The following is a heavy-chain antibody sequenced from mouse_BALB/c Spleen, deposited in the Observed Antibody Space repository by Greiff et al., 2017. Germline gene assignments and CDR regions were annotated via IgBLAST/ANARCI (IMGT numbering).Heavy chain of an antibody. CDR3: ARNYGSSYRAWFAY. Sequence: VQLKESGPGLVKPSQSLSLTCTVTGYSITSDYAWNWIRQFPGNKLEWMGYISYSGSTSYNPSLKSRISITRDTSKNQFFLQLNSVTTEDTATYYCARNYGSSYRAWFAYWGQGTLVTVSA. J-gene: IGHJ3*01. CDR1: GYSITSDYA. D-gene: IGHD1-1*01. CDR2: ISYSGST. V-gene: IGHV3-2*02.